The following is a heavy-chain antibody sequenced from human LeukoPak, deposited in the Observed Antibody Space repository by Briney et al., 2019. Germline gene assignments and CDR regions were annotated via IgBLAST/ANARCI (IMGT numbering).Heavy chain of an antibody. D-gene: IGHD6-13*01. CDR3: AKGGSSWFAS. CDR1: GFTFSSYA. J-gene: IGHJ5*01. Sequence: PGGSLRLSCAASGFTFSSYAMNWVRQAPGKGLEWVSTFSVVGGPTFYADSVKGRFTISRDNSKNTLYLQMSSLRAEATAVYYCAKGGSSWFASWGQGTLVTVSS. CDR2: FSVVGGPT. V-gene: IGHV3-23*01.